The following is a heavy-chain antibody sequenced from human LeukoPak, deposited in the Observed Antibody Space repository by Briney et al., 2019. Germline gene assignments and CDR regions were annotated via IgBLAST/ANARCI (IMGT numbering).Heavy chain of an antibody. V-gene: IGHV1-2*02. J-gene: IGHJ3*02. CDR3: ARSTPWHPSSWDDAFDI. CDR2: INPNSGGT. CDR1: GYTFTGYY. D-gene: IGHD6-13*01. Sequence: ASVKVSCKASGYTFTGYYMHWVRQAPGQGLEWMGWINPNSGGTNYAQKFQGRVTMTRDTSISTAYMELSRLRSDDTAVYYCARSTPWHPSSWDDAFDIWGQGTMVTVSS.